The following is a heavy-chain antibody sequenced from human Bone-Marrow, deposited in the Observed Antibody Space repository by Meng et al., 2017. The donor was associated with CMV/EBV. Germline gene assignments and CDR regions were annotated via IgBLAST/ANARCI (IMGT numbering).Heavy chain of an antibody. CDR3: ATTFPYRGYYYGMDV. D-gene: IGHD2-2*01. CDR1: GYTFTSYD. V-gene: IGHV1-8*01. CDR2: MNPNSCNT. J-gene: IGHJ6*02. Sequence: ASVKVSCKTSGYTFTSYDVSRVRQATGQGLEWMGWMNPNSCNTGYVQKFQGRVTMTRSTSRSTAYMELSTLRSEDTAVYYCATTFPYRGYYYGMDVWRQGTTVTAP.